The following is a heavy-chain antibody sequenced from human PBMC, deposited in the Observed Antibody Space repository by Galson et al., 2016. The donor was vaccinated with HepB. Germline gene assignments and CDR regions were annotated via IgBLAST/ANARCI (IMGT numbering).Heavy chain of an antibody. Sequence: SLRLSCAASGFTFSSYGIHWVRQAPGKGLEWVAIIWFDGSNKYDVDSVKGRLTSSRDNSKNTVDLQMNSLRAEDTAVYYCARDSSLSARIYYYFYGLDVWGQGTTVTVSS. V-gene: IGHV3-33*01. J-gene: IGHJ6*02. D-gene: IGHD6-6*01. CDR2: IWFDGSNK. CDR3: ARDSSLSARIYYYFYGLDV. CDR1: GFTFSSYG.